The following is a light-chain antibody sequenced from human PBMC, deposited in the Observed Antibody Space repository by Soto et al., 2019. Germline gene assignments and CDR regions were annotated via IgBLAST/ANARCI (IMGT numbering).Light chain of an antibody. CDR1: QHVGNN. Sequence: EIVMTQSPPTLSVSPGERVTLSCRASQHVGNNLAWYQQTPGQSPRLLLFGASTRATGIPARFSGSGSGTDFTLTISSLQSEDFAVYYCQQYNNWPLAFGGGTKVEIK. J-gene: IGKJ4*01. CDR2: GAS. V-gene: IGKV3-15*01. CDR3: QQYNNWPLA.